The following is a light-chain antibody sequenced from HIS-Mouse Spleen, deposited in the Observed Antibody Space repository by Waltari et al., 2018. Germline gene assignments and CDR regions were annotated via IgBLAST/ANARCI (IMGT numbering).Light chain of an antibody. V-gene: IGLV1-47*01. CDR2: RHN. CDR1: SSNIGSNY. CDR3: AAWDDSLSGPV. J-gene: IGLJ3*02. Sequence: QSVLTQPPSASGTPGQRVTISCSGSSSNIGSNYVYWYQQLPGTAPQLLIYRHNPPPYGVPYRFSGSKSGTSASLAIRGLRSEDEADYYCAAWDDSLSGPVFGGGTKLTVL.